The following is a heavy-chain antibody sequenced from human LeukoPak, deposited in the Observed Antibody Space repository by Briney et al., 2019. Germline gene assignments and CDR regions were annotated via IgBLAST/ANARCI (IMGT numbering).Heavy chain of an antibody. J-gene: IGHJ4*02. Sequence: GGSLRLSCAVSGFSFSSYAMHWVRQAPGTGLEWVALIRHDETNEYYADSVQGRFTISRDTSKNTLYLQMNSLRAEDTAVYYCAKEYTPSSPLGELDSWGQGTLVTVSS. V-gene: IGHV3-30*02. CDR3: AKEYTPSSPLGELDS. CDR1: GFSFSSYA. D-gene: IGHD6-6*01. CDR2: IRHDETNE.